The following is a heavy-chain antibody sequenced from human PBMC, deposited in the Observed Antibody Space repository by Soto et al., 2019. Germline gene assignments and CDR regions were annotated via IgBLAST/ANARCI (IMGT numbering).Heavy chain of an antibody. CDR3: ARHRGFWNHIAAAALNWFDP. CDR1: GGSIGNISYY. D-gene: IGHD6-13*01. Sequence: SETMSLPCTVSGGSIGNISYYWSWIRQPPGKGLEWIGSIYYSGSTYYNPSLKSRVTISVDTSKNQFSLKLSSVTAADTAVYYCARHRGFWNHIAAAALNWFDPWGQGTLVTVSS. V-gene: IGHV4-39*01. J-gene: IGHJ5*02. CDR2: IYYSGST.